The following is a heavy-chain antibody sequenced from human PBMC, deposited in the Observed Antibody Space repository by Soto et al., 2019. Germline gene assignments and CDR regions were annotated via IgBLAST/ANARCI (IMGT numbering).Heavy chain of an antibody. Sequence: SVKVSCKASGGTFSIYTISWVRQAPGQGLEWMGRIIPILGIANYAQKFQGRVTMTTDTSTSTVYMELSSLRSEDTAVYYCARPRNWYDDGDYYFDYWGQGTLVTVSS. CDR3: ARPRNWYDDGDYYFDY. D-gene: IGHD1-1*01. CDR2: IIPILGIA. V-gene: IGHV1-69*02. J-gene: IGHJ4*02. CDR1: GGTFSIYT.